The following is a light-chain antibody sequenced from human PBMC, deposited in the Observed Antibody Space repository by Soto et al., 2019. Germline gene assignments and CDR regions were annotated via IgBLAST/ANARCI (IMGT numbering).Light chain of an antibody. CDR1: QSVSNK. CDR2: GAS. CDR3: QQYNNWPPWT. V-gene: IGKV3-15*01. Sequence: EIVLTQSPGTLSLSPGERATLSCRASQSVSNKLAWYQQKPGQGPRLLIYGASTRATGIPARFSGSGSGTEFTLTISSLQSEDFAVYYCQQYNNWPPWTFGQGTKVDIK. J-gene: IGKJ1*01.